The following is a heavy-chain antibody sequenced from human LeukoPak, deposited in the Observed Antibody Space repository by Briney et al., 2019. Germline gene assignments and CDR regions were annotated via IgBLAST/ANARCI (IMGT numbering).Heavy chain of an antibody. J-gene: IGHJ4*02. CDR1: GFTFSSHG. Sequence: GGTLRLSCAASGFTFSSHGMSWVRQAPGKGLVWVSGLNSDGSITGYVDSVKGRFTISRDNAKNTLYLQMNTLRAEDTAVYYCARGGYGAYMGWGQGNLVTVSS. V-gene: IGHV3-74*01. CDR3: ARGGYGAYMG. CDR2: LNSDGSIT. D-gene: IGHD4-17*01.